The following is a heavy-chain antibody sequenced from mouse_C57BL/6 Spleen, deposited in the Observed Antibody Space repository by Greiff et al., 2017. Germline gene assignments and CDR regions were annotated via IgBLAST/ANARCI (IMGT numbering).Heavy chain of an antibody. D-gene: IGHD2-5*01. CDR2: IDPSDSST. Sequence: VKLQQSGAELVMPGASVKLFCKASGYTFTSYWMHWVKQRPGQGLEWIGEIDPSDSSTNYNQKFKGKSTLTVDKSSSSAYMQLSSLASEDSAVYDCARAYYSNGYAMDDWGPGTSVTVSS. CDR3: ARAYYSNGYAMDD. V-gene: IGHV1-69*01. J-gene: IGHJ4*01. CDR1: GYTFTSYW.